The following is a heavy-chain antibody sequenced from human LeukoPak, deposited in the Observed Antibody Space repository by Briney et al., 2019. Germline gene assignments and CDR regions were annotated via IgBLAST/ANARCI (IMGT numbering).Heavy chain of an antibody. J-gene: IGHJ4*02. V-gene: IGHV1-2*02. CDR3: ARTNSGYDFIPDY. D-gene: IGHD5-12*01. Sequence: ASVKASCKASGYTFTGYYMHWVRQAPGQGLEWMGWIHPNSGGTNYAQKFQGRVTMTRDTPLSTAYMELSRLRSDDTAVYYCARTNSGYDFIPDYWGQGTLVTVSS. CDR1: GYTFTGYY. CDR2: IHPNSGGT.